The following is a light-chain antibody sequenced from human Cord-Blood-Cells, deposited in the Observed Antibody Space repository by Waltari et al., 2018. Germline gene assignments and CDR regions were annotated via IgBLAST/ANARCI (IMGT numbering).Light chain of an antibody. CDR2: DVI. J-gene: IGLJ1*01. CDR3: CSYAGSYV. V-gene: IGLV2-11*01. Sequence: QSALTQPRSVSGSPAQSVTISCTGTSSDVGGYTYVSWYQQHPGKAPKLMIYDVIKRPSGVPDRFSGSKSGNTASLTISGLQAEDEADYYCCSYAGSYVFGTGTKVTVL. CDR1: SSDVGGYTY.